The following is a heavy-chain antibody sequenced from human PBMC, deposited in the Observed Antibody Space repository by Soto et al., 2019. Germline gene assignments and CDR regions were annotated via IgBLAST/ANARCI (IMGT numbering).Heavy chain of an antibody. CDR3: ARPSSIMISSGGVIAPSNPFDY. CDR1: GFTFSSYS. V-gene: IGHV3-48*04. J-gene: IGHJ4*02. D-gene: IGHD3-16*02. Sequence: EVQLVESGGDLVQPGGSLRLSCAASGFTFSSYSMNWVRQAPGAGLEWISYISSSGSAVFYADSVKGRFTISRDNAKNSLFLQTNSLRAEDTAVYYCARPSSIMISSGGVIAPSNPFDYWGPGTLVTVSS. CDR2: ISSSGSAV.